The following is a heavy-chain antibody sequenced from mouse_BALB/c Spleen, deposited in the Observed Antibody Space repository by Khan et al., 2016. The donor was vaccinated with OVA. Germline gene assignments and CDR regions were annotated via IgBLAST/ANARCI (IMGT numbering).Heavy chain of an antibody. CDR3: ASKSGCTGAY. J-gene: IGHJ3*01. D-gene: IGHD3-3*01. V-gene: IGHV3-6*02. Sequence: EVQLQESGPGLVKPSQSLSLTCSVTGYSITSGYYWNWIRQFPGNKLEWMGYISYDGINNYNPSLKNRISIPRDTSKNQFFLKLTSVTTEATDTYSSASKSGCTGAYWGQGTLVTVSA. CDR2: ISYDGIN. CDR1: GYSITSGYY.